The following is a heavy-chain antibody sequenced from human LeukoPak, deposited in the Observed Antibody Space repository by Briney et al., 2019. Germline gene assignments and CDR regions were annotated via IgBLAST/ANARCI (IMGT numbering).Heavy chain of an antibody. Sequence: PGGSLRLSCAASGFTFSSYWMHWVRQAPGKGLVWVARINGDGGITIYADSVKGRFTISRDNGKNTLYLQMNSLRTEDTALYHCAKGTDSYPLYGDTSGYIDSWGQGTLVTVSS. J-gene: IGHJ4*02. V-gene: IGHV3-74*01. CDR1: GFTFSSYW. D-gene: IGHD3-22*01. CDR2: INGDGGIT. CDR3: AKGTDSYPLYGDTSGYIDS.